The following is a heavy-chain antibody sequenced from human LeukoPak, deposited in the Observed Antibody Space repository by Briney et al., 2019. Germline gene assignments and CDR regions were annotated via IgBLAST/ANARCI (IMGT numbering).Heavy chain of an antibody. CDR2: IYYSGST. V-gene: IGHV4-59*01. J-gene: IGHJ5*02. Sequence: SETLSLTCTVSGGSISSCYWSWIRQPPGKGLEWIGYIYYSGSTNYNPSLKSRVTISVDTSKNQFSLKLSSVTAADTAVYYCARAGWQRSENWFDPWGQGTLVTVSS. CDR1: GGSISSCY. CDR3: ARAGWQRSENWFDP. D-gene: IGHD5-12*01.